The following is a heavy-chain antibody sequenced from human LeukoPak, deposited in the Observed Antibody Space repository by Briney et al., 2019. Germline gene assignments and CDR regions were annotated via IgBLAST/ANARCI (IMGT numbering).Heavy chain of an antibody. D-gene: IGHD2/OR15-2a*01. Sequence: ASVKVSCKASGYTFTSFGISWVRQAPGQGLEWMGWISAYNGNTDYAQRLQGRVTMTTDTSTSTAYMELRSLRSDDTAVYYCVRDLGSRPLIIFFDYWGQGTLVTVSS. CDR1: GYTFTSFG. V-gene: IGHV1-18*01. CDR2: ISAYNGNT. J-gene: IGHJ4*02. CDR3: VRDLGSRPLIIFFDY.